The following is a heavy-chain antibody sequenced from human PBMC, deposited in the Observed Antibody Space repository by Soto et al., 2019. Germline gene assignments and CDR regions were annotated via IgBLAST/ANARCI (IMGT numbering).Heavy chain of an antibody. J-gene: IGHJ5*02. CDR1: GFSLSNSA. CDR2: ISGSGTST. Sequence: EVQLLESGGSLVQPGGSLRLSCAVSGFSLSNSAMSWVRQAPGKGLEWVSSISGSGTSTYYADSVQGRFTISRDNSKNMLHLRMNSLRAEDTALYYCAKRGDSTSWYWFDPWGQGTLVTVSS. V-gene: IGHV3-23*01. CDR3: AKRGDSTSWYWFDP. D-gene: IGHD6-13*01.